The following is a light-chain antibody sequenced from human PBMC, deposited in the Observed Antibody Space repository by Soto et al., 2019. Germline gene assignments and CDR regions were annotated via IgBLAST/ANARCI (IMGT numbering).Light chain of an antibody. J-gene: IGKJ1*01. CDR1: QNISSW. CDR2: QTS. CDR3: QQYKRYSKT. V-gene: IGKV1-5*03. Sequence: DIQLPQSPSTLSAYVGAIVTLTCRASQNISSWLAWYQQKPGKAPNLLIYQTSNLESGVPSRFSGRGSGTEFTLTITSLQPDDFATYYCQQYKRYSKTFGQGTKVDIK.